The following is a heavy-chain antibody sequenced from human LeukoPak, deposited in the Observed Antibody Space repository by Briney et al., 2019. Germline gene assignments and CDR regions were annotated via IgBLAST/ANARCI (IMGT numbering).Heavy chain of an antibody. CDR3: ARVGATIEYFDY. CDR1: GFTSSSYW. CDR2: IKQDGSEK. J-gene: IGHJ4*02. Sequence: GGSLRLSCAASGFTSSSYWMSWVRQAPGKGLEWVANIKQDGSEKYYVDSVKGRFTIFRDNTKNSLYLQMNSLRAEDTAVYYCARVGATIEYFDYWGQGSLVTVSS. V-gene: IGHV3-7*01. D-gene: IGHD5-12*01.